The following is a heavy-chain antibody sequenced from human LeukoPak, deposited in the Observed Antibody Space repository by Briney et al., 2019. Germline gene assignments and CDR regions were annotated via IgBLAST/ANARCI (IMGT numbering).Heavy chain of an antibody. J-gene: IGHJ4*02. CDR1: GFTFSSYS. CDR3: AKDEDEQIVVVTGFDY. V-gene: IGHV3-23*01. Sequence: PGGTLRLSCAASGFTFSSYSMSWVRQAPGKGLEWVSAISGSGGSTYYADSVKGRFTISRDNSKNTLYLQMNSLRAEDTAVYYCAKDEDEQIVVVTGFDYWGQGTLVTVSS. D-gene: IGHD2-21*02. CDR2: ISGSGGST.